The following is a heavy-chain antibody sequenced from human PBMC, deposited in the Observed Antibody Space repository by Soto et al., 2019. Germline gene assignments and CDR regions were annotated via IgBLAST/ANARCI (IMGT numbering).Heavy chain of an antibody. CDR2: IYYSGST. J-gene: IGHJ4*02. CDR1: GGSISNYY. V-gene: IGHV4-59*08. D-gene: IGHD3-22*01. Sequence: PSETLSLTCTVSGGSISNYYWSWVRQPPGKGLECIGYIYYSGSTNYNPSLKSRITISVDTSKNQFSLKLSSVTAADTAVYYCMLGSGWKDFDYWGQGTLVTVSS. CDR3: MLGSGWKDFDY.